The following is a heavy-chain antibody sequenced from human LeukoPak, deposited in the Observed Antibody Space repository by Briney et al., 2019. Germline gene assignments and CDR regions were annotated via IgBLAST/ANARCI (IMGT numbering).Heavy chain of an antibody. CDR1: GYTFTGYY. V-gene: IGHV1-2*02. Sequence: ASVKVSCKASGYTFTGYYMHWVRQAPGQGLEWMGWINPNSGGTNYAQKFQGRVTMAKDTSISTAYMELSRLRSDDTAVYYCAVDKQRTLTFDYRGQGTLVTVSS. D-gene: IGHD4-17*01. J-gene: IGHJ4*02. CDR2: INPNSGGT. CDR3: AVDKQRTLTFDY.